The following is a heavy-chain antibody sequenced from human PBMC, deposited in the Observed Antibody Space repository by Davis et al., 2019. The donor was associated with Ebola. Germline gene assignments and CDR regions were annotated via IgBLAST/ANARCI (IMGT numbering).Heavy chain of an antibody. V-gene: IGHV4-59*01. J-gene: IGHJ6*03. CDR2: IYYSGST. Sequence: ESLKISCAASGFTFSSYSMNWVRQAPGKGLEWIGYIYYSGSTYYNPSLKSRVTISVDTSKNQFSLKLSSVTAADTAVYYCARDSDHYGGNENYMDVWGKGTTVTVSS. CDR1: GFTFSSYS. CDR3: ARDSDHYGGNENYMDV. D-gene: IGHD4-23*01.